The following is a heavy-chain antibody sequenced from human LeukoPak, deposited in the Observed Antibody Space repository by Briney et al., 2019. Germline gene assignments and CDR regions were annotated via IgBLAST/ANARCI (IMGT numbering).Heavy chain of an antibody. J-gene: IGHJ4*02. CDR2: IYYSGST. D-gene: IGHD3-22*01. V-gene: IGHV4-31*03. Sequence: SETLSLTFTVSGGSISSGGYYWSWIRQHPGKGLEWIGYIYYSGSTYYNPSLKSRVTISVDTSKNQFSLKLSSVTAADTAVYYCARGRDSRGYQFMGFDSWGQGTLVTVSS. CDR1: GGSISSGGYY. CDR3: ARGRDSRGYQFMGFDS.